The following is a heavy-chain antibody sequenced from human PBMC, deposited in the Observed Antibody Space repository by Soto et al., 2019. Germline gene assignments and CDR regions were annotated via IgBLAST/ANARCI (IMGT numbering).Heavy chain of an antibody. CDR2: IYPGDSDT. J-gene: IGHJ5*02. CDR1: GYSFTSYW. CDR3: ARIPLRRYTIFGRLFDT. D-gene: IGHD3-3*01. V-gene: IGHV5-51*01. Sequence: PGESLKISCKGSGYSFTSYWIGWVRQMPGKGLEWMGIIYPGDSDTRYSPSFQGQVTISADKSISTAYLQWSSLKASDTAMYYCARIPLRRYTIFGRLFDTWGQGALLTVSS.